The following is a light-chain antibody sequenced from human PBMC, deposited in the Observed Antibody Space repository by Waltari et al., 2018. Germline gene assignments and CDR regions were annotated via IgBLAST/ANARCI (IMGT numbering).Light chain of an antibody. Sequence: DIQMTQSPSTLSASVGDRVTITCRASQSVGSWLAWYQQKPGKAPKLLIYQASNLESGVPSRFSGSGSGTEFTLTISSLRPDDFATYSCQQYSSYSTFGQGTQLQI. CDR1: QSVGSW. CDR3: QQYSSYST. V-gene: IGKV1-5*03. CDR2: QAS. J-gene: IGKJ2*01.